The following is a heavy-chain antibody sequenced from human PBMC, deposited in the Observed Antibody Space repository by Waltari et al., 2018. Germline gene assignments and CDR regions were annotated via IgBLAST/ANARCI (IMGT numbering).Heavy chain of an antibody. V-gene: IGHV3-30*09. CDR2: ISFDGKNK. Sequence: QVHLVESGGGVVQPGRSLRLSCAASGFSFSSYAMFLVRQAPGKGLEWAAVISFDGKNKYYADSVKGRFAISRDDSKNTLYLQMNSLRTEDTAVYYCATDGTDCSTTSCYFGGIDVWGQGTTVTVSS. CDR3: ATDGTDCSTTSCYFGGIDV. J-gene: IGHJ6*02. D-gene: IGHD2-2*01. CDR1: GFSFSSYA.